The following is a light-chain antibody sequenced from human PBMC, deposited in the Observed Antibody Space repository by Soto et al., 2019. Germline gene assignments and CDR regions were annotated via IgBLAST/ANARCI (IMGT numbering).Light chain of an antibody. CDR3: SAWDDSLNGVV. Sequence: QLVLTQPPSASGTPGQRVTISCSGRSSNIGSNTVNWYQQLPGSAPKLLIYSNNQRPSGVPDRFSGSKSGTSASLAISGLQSEDEADYYCSAWDDSLNGVVFGGGTKLTVL. V-gene: IGLV1-44*01. CDR2: SNN. CDR1: SSNIGSNT. J-gene: IGLJ2*01.